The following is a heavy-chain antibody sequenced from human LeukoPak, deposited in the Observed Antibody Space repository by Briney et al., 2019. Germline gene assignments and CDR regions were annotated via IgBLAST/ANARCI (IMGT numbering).Heavy chain of an antibody. V-gene: IGHV4-59*01. Sequence: SETLSLTCSVSGGSISTCYWSWIRQPPGKGLEWIGHFYYSGSTNYNPSLKSRVTISVDTSRNQFSLKLTSVTAADTAVYYCARGQGGNYYLNYFDYWGQGALVTVSS. D-gene: IGHD1-26*01. J-gene: IGHJ4*02. CDR2: FYYSGST. CDR3: ARGQGGNYYLNYFDY. CDR1: GGSISTCY.